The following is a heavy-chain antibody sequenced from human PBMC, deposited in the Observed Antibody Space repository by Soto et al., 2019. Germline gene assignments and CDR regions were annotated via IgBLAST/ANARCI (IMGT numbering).Heavy chain of an antibody. D-gene: IGHD3-3*01. CDR1: GGSISSGDYY. CDR2: IYYSGST. V-gene: IGHV4-30-4*01. CDR3: ARVFRSDWSGYLN. Sequence: SETLSLTCTVSGGSISSGDYYWSWIRQPPGKGLEWIGYIYYSGSTYYNSSLKGRVTISVDTSKNQFSLKLSSVTAADTAVYYFARVFRSDWSGYLNWGQGTLVTVSS. J-gene: IGHJ4*02.